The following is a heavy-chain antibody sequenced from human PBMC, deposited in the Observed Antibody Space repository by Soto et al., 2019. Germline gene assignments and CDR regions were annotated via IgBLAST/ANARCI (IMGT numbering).Heavy chain of an antibody. CDR2: IYYSGST. V-gene: IGHV4-31*01. D-gene: IGHD3-10*01. CDR1: GGSISSGGYY. J-gene: IGHJ4*02. CDR3: ARAARVRGFDIDY. Sequence: QVQLQESGPGLVKPSHTLSLTCTVSGGSISSGGYYWSWIRQHPGKGLEWIGYIYYSGSTYYNPSINSQVTISVDTSKNQFALKLSSVTAADTAVYYCARAARVRGFDIDYWGQGTLVTVSS.